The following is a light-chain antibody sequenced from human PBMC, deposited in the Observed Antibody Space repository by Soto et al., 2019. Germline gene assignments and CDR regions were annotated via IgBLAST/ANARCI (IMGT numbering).Light chain of an antibody. J-gene: IGKJ1*01. CDR2: KAS. Sequence: DIQMTQSPSTLSASVGDRVTITCRASQNINNWLAWYQQKPGKAPKLLIYKASSLESGVPSRFSGSGSGTEFTLTISSLQPDDFATYYCQQYKSYSPWAFGQGTKVEIK. V-gene: IGKV1-5*03. CDR1: QNINNW. CDR3: QQYKSYSPWA.